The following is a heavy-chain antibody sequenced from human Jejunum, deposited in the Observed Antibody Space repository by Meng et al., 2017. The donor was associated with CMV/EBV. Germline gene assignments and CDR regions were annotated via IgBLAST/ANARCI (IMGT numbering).Heavy chain of an antibody. J-gene: IGHJ6*02. D-gene: IGHD3-10*01. V-gene: IGHV3-9*01. CDR3: ARDVQLYYNHFYGMDV. CDR2: IAWNGLIL. CDR1: FTFPDHT. Sequence: FTFPDHTIHWVRQAPGKGLEWVSGIAWNGLILGYADSVKGRFKISKENAKNSLYLHMNSLRAEDTALYYCARDVQLYYNHFYGMDVWGQGTTVT.